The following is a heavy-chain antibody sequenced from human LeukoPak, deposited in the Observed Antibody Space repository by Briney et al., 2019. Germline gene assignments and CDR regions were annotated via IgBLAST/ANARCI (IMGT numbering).Heavy chain of an antibody. Sequence: KPSETLSLTCAVSGGSISSYYWSWIRQPDGKGLEWSGRIYTSGSINYNPSLKSRVTMSVDTSKNQFSLKLSSVTAADTAVYYCAGEYYYDSSGYYSGWYFDLWGRGTLVTVSS. CDR3: AGEYYYDSSGYYSGWYFDL. J-gene: IGHJ2*01. V-gene: IGHV4-4*07. CDR1: GGSISSYY. CDR2: IYTSGSI. D-gene: IGHD3-22*01.